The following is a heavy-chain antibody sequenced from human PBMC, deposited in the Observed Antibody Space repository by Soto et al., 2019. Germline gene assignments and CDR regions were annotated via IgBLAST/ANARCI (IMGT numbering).Heavy chain of an antibody. CDR1: GGTFNTYT. Sequence: QVHLLQSGPEMKKPGSSVTVSCKASGGTFNTYTFSWVRRAPGQGLEWMGSIIPIFGTANYAPRFQGRLSITADQSETTTYMELTSLTSEDTAFYYCGRIPRYSFPTSDPLDNWGQGTLVTVSS. D-gene: IGHD5-18*01. V-gene: IGHV1-69*08. CDR3: GRIPRYSFPTSDPLDN. J-gene: IGHJ4*02. CDR2: IIPIFGTA.